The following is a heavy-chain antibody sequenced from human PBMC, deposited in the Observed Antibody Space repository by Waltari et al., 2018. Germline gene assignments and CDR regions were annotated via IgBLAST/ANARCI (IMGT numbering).Heavy chain of an antibody. CDR1: GGSFSGYS. J-gene: IGHJ4*02. D-gene: IGHD3-22*01. V-gene: IGHV4-34*01. Sequence: QVQLQQWGAGLLKPSETLSLTCAVYGGSFSGYSWSWIRQPPGKGLEWIGEINHSGSTNYNPSLKSRVTISVDTSKNQFSLKLSSVTAADTAVYYCARFRFAYYYDSSGSLDYWGQGTLVTVSS. CDR2: INHSGST. CDR3: ARFRFAYYYDSSGSLDY.